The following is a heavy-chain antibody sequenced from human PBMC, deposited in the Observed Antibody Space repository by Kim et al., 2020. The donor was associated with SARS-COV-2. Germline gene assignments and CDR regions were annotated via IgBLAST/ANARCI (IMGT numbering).Heavy chain of an antibody. Sequence: GSESYYVDSVKGRFTISRDNPKTSLYLQMNSLRVEDTTVYYCAGSVFGDNYWGQGTLVSVSS. J-gene: IGHJ4*02. V-gene: IGHV3-7*01. D-gene: IGHD3-10*02. CDR3: AGSVFGDNY. CDR2: GSES.